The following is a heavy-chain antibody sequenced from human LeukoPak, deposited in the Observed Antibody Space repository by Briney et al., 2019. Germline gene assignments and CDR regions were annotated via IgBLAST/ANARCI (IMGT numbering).Heavy chain of an antibody. V-gene: IGHV4-59*11. D-gene: IGHD3-16*01. Sequence: SETLSLTCTVSGGSISSHYWSWIRQPPGKGLEWIGYIHYSGSTNYNPSLKSRVTISLDTSNNQFSLKVNSVTAADTAVYFCARAQGGAFDIWGQGTTVTVSS. CDR3: ARAQGGAFDI. CDR2: IHYSGST. J-gene: IGHJ3*02. CDR1: GGSISSHY.